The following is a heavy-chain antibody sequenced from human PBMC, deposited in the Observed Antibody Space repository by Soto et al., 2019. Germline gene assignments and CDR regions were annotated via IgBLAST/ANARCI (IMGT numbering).Heavy chain of an antibody. D-gene: IGHD6-6*01. V-gene: IGHV3-21*01. CDR1: GFTFSSYS. CDR2: ISSSSSYI. J-gene: IGHJ4*02. CDR3: ARDVYSSSRYFHY. Sequence: EVQLVESGGGLVKPGGSLRLSCAASGFTFSSYSMNWVRQAPGKGLEWVSSISSSSSYIYYADSVKGRFTISRDNAKNSLYLQMNSLRAEDTAVYYCARDVYSSSRYFHYWGQGTLVTVSS.